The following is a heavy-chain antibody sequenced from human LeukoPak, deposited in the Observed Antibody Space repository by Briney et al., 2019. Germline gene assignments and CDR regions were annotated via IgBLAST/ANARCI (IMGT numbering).Heavy chain of an antibody. CDR2: ISGSGGST. V-gene: IGHV3-23*01. CDR3: AKGPRYYYDSSGYYPSDY. J-gene: IGHJ4*02. CDR1: GFTFSSYA. D-gene: IGHD3-22*01. Sequence: PGGSLRLSCAASGFTFSSYAMSWVRQAPGKGLEWVSAISGSGGSTYYADSVKGRFTISRDNSKNTLYLQMNSLRAEDTAVYYCAKGPRYYYDSSGYYPSDYWGQGTLVTVSS.